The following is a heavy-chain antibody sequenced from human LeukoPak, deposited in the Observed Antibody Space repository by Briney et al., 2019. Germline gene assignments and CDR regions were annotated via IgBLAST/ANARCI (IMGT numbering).Heavy chain of an antibody. D-gene: IGHD3-22*01. CDR3: ARGYYDSSGYFSYFDY. Sequence: SETLSLTCAVYGGSFSGYYWSWIRQPPGKGLEWIGEINHSGSTNYNPSLKSRVTISVDTSKTQFSLKLSSVTAADTAVYYCARGYYDSSGYFSYFDYWGQGTLVTVSS. CDR2: INHSGST. CDR1: GGSFSGYY. J-gene: IGHJ4*02. V-gene: IGHV4-34*01.